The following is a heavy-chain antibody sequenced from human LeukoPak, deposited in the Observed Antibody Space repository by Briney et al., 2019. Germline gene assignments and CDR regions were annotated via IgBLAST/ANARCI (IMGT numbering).Heavy chain of an antibody. Sequence: GGSLRLSFAPPGSTLIGYWMGWARRAPGKGLEGVANIKQDESEKYYVDSLKGRFTISRDNTKNSLYLQMNSLRAEDTAVYYCARDKIEGPTKLDYWGQGILVTVSS. V-gene: IGHV3-7*01. CDR3: ARDKIEGPTKLDY. CDR1: GSTLIGYW. D-gene: IGHD1-1*01. CDR2: IKQDESEK. J-gene: IGHJ4*02.